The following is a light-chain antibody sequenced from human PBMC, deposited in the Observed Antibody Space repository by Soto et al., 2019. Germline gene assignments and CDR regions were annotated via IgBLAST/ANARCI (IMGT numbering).Light chain of an antibody. CDR1: QSVSSN. J-gene: IGKJ1*01. CDR2: GAS. CDR3: QQYNNWPSWT. Sequence: IVVTQSPATLSVSPGERATLSCRASQSVSSNLAWYQQKPGQAPRLLIYGASTRATGIPARFSGSGSGTEFTLTISSLQSEEFAVYYCQQYNNWPSWTFGQGTKVDIK. V-gene: IGKV3-15*01.